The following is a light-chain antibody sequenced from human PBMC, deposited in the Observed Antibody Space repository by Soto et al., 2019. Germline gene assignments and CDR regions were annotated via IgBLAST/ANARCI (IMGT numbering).Light chain of an antibody. J-gene: IGLJ1*01. CDR3: CSFAGSYTGV. Sequence: QSALTQPRSVSGSPGQSVTISCTGTSSDVGRYNYVSWYQQHPGKAPKLMIYDVTMRPSGVPDRFSGSKSGNTASLTISGFQAEDEADYYCCSFAGSYTGVFGTGTKVTVL. CDR2: DVT. CDR1: SSDVGRYNY. V-gene: IGLV2-11*01.